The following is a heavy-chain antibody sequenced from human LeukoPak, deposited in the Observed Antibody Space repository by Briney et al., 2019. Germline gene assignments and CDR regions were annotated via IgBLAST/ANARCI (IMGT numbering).Heavy chain of an antibody. D-gene: IGHD3-3*01. J-gene: IGHJ5*02. CDR2: IHDSGST. CDR3: ARRPIFRGWFAP. CDR1: GGSISSYY. Sequence: PSETLSLTCTVSGGSISSYYWSWIRQPPGKGLEWIGYIHDSGSTNYNPSLKSRVTISVDTSKNQFSLMLYSLTAADTAVYYCARRPIFRGWFAPWGQGTLLTVSS. V-gene: IGHV4-59*08.